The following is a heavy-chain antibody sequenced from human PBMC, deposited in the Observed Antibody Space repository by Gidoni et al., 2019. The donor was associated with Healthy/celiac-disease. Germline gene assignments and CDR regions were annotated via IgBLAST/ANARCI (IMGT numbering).Heavy chain of an antibody. V-gene: IGHV3-48*03. D-gene: IGHD2-2*01. CDR2: ISSSGSTI. CDR3: ARDKVQEWGCSSTSCYGGFDP. J-gene: IGHJ5*02. CDR1: GFPFSSYE. Sequence: EVQLVESGGGLVQPGGSLRLSCAASGFPFSSYELNWVRQAPGKGLEWVSYISSSGSTIYYADSVKGRFTISRDNAKNSLYLQMNSLRAEDTAVYYCARDKVQEWGCSSTSCYGGFDPWGQGTLVTVSS.